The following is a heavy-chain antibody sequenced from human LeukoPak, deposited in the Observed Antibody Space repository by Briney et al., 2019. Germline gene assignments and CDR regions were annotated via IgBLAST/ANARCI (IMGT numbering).Heavy chain of an antibody. D-gene: IGHD3-22*01. J-gene: IGHJ6*03. CDR2: IIPIFGTA. CDR3: ARDRYATYDSTASYYYYYMDL. V-gene: IGHV1-69*13. Sequence: ASVKVSCKASGGTFSSYAISWVRQAPGQGLEWMGGIIPIFGTANYAQKFQGRVTITADESTNTAYMELSSLRSEDTAVYYCARDRYATYDSTASYYYYYMDLWGKGTTVTISS. CDR1: GGTFSSYA.